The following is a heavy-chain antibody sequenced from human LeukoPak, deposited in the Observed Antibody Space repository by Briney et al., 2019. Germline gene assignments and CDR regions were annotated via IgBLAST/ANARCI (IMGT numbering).Heavy chain of an antibody. CDR1: GYTFTGYY. Sequence: GASVKVSCKASGYTFTGYYMHWVRQAPGQGLEWMGWINPNSGGTNYAQKFQGRVTMTRDTSISTAYMELSRLGYDGTAVYYCARDLSRKNAFDIWGQGTMVTVSS. V-gene: IGHV1-2*02. J-gene: IGHJ3*02. CDR2: INPNSGGT. D-gene: IGHD2/OR15-2a*01. CDR3: ARDLSRKNAFDI.